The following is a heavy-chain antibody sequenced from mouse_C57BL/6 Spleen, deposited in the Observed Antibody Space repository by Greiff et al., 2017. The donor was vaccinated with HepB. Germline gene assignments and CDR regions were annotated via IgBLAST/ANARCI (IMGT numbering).Heavy chain of an antibody. V-gene: IGHV5-6*02. CDR1: GFNFSSYG. J-gene: IGHJ2*01. Sequence: EVKLVESGGDLVKPGGSLKLSCAASGFNFSSYGMSWVRQTPDKRLEWVATISSGGSYTYYPDSVKGRFTIARDNAKNTLYLQMSSLKSEDTAMYYCARRDYGSSYFDYWGQGTTLTVSS. D-gene: IGHD1-1*01. CDR2: ISSGGSYT. CDR3: ARRDYGSSYFDY.